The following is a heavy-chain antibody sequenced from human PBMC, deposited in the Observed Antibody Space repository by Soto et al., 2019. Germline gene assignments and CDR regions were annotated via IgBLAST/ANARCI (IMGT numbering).Heavy chain of an antibody. CDR2: INAGNGNT. V-gene: IGHV1-3*01. CDR1: GYTFTSYA. CDR3: ARSTFYYDSSGQPRGFDP. D-gene: IGHD3-22*01. Sequence: QVQLVQSGAEVKKPGASVKVSCKASGYTFTSYAMHWVRQAPGQRLEWMGWINAGNGNTKYSQKFQGRVTITRDTSASTAYMELSSLRSEDTAVYYCARSTFYYDSSGQPRGFDPWGQGTLVTVSS. J-gene: IGHJ5*02.